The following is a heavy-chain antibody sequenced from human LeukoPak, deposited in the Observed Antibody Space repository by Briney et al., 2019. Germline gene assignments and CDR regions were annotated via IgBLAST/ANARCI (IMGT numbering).Heavy chain of an antibody. V-gene: IGHV3-20*04. CDR3: ARGIRFLEWLSGFDY. CDR2: INWNGGST. CDR1: GFTFDDYG. J-gene: IGHJ4*02. D-gene: IGHD3-3*01. Sequence: GGSLRLSCAASGFTFDDYGMSWVPQVPGKGLEWVSGINWNGGSTGYADSVKGRFTISRDNAKNSLYLQMDSLRVEDRALYYCARGIRFLEWLSGFDYWGQGTLVTVSS.